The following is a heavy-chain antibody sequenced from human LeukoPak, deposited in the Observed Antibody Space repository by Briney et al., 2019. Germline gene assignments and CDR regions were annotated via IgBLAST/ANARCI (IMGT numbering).Heavy chain of an antibody. J-gene: IGHJ4*02. Sequence: GGSLRLSCAASGFTFSNYWMSWVRQAPGKGLELVANIKRDGSETYYVDSVKGRFTISRDNAKNSLSLLMNSLRAEDTAVYYCAKASAGYFDYWGQGALVTVSS. CDR1: GFTFSNYW. CDR2: IKRDGSET. CDR3: AKASAGYFDY. V-gene: IGHV3-7*01.